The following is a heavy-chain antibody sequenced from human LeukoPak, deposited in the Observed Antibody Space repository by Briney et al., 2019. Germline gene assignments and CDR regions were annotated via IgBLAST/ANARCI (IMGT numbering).Heavy chain of an antibody. CDR2: ISGGGGST. CDR1: GFTFSNYA. D-gene: IGHD1-14*01. Sequence: GGSLRLSCAVSGFTFSNYAMNWVRQAPGKGLEWVSGISGGGGSTYYADSVKGRFTISRDNSKNTLYLQMDSLRAEDTALYYCAKGSGINHYHWIDPWGQGTLVTVSS. V-gene: IGHV3-23*01. J-gene: IGHJ5*02. CDR3: AKGSGINHYHWIDP.